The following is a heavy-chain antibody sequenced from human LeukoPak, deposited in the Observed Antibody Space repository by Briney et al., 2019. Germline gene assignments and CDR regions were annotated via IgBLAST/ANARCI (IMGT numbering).Heavy chain of an antibody. CDR2: INTNTGNP. Sequence: ASVKVSCKASGYTFTSYAMNWVRQAPGQGLEWMGWINTNTGNPTYAQGFTGRFVFSLDTSVSTAYLQISSLKAEDTAVYYCARGYCSGGSCNDDDWFVPWGQGTLVTVSS. V-gene: IGHV7-4-1*02. CDR1: GYTFTSYA. J-gene: IGHJ5*02. CDR3: ARGYCSGGSCNDDDWFVP. D-gene: IGHD2-15*01.